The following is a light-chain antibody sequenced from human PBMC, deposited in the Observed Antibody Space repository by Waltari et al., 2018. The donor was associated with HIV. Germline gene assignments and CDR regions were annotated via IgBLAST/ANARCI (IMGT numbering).Light chain of an antibody. J-gene: IGKJ5*01. V-gene: IGKV4-1*01. CDR2: WAS. CDR3: QQYYTVPIT. Sequence: DIVMTQSPDSLAVSLGERATINCTSSQTLLYISNNENCLAWYQQKPGQSPKLLIYWASTRESGVPERFSGSGSGTVFTLTISSLQAEDVALYYCQQYYTVPITFGQGTRLEIK. CDR1: QTLLYISNNENC.